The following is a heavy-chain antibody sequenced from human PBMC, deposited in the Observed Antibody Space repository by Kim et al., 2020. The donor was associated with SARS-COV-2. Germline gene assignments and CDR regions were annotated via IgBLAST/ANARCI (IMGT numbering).Heavy chain of an antibody. V-gene: IGHV3-30*18. CDR3: AKDKSFFVITFGGESGCLDV. Sequence: GGSLRLSCAASGFNFNNYGMHWVRQAPGKGLEWVALITYDGGKTFYADSVKGRFTISRDSSKNTLYLQMNSLRPEDTAVYFCAKDKSFFVITFGGESGCLDVWGQGTLVTVSS. CDR1: GFNFNNYG. CDR2: ITYDGGKT. J-gene: IGHJ6*02. D-gene: IGHD3-16*01.